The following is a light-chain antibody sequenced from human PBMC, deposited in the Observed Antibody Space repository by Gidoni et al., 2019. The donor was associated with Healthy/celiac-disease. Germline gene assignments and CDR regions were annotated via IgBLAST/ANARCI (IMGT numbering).Light chain of an antibody. CDR2: WAS. CDR1: QSVLYSSNNKNY. J-gene: IGKJ4*01. Sequence: DIVMTQSPDSLAVSLGERATINCKSSQSVLYSSNNKNYLAWYHQKPGQPPKLLIYWASTRESGVPDRVSGSGSGTDFTLTISSLQAEDVAVYYCQQDYSTPLTFXGXTKVEIK. V-gene: IGKV4-1*01. CDR3: QQDYSTPLT.